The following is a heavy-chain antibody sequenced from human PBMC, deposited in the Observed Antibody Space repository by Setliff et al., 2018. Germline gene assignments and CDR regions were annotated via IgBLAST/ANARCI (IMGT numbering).Heavy chain of an antibody. D-gene: IGHD1-26*01. J-gene: IGHJ4*02. V-gene: IGHV1-2*04. CDR1: GYTFTGYY. CDR2: INPNSGGT. CDR3: ARALGATIPHFDY. Sequence: ASVKVSCKASGYTFTGYYMHWVRQAPGQGLEWMGRINPNSGGTNYAQKFQGWVTMTRDTSISTAYMELSRLRSDDTAVYYCARALGATIPHFDYWGQGTLVTVSS.